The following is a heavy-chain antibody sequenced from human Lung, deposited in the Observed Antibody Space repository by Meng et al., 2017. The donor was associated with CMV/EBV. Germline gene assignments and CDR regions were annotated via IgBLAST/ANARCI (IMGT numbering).Heavy chain of an antibody. J-gene: IGHJ4*02. CDR3: AIVLVRQPKRGGIAVQPLERSYDFDY. D-gene: IGHD6-19*01. V-gene: IGHV1-8*03. CDR2: MNPNSANT. CDR1: GDTFTGDD. Sequence: ASVKISCKASGDTFTGDDINWGLQATGQGLEWVGWMNPNSANTGYAQKFQGRVTSTRNTSVNTAYMELSSLSSDDTAVYYCAIVLVRQPKRGGIAVQPLERSYDFDYWGQGXLVTVSS.